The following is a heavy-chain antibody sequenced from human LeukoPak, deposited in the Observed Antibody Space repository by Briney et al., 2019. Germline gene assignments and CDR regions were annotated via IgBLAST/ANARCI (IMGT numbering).Heavy chain of an antibody. Sequence: GGSLRLSCAASGFTFSSYAMHWVRQAPGKGLEWVAVISYDGSNKYYADSVKGRFTISRDNSKNTLYLQMNSLRAEDTAVYYCARDIFPRYYYGSGSYYSDYWGQGTLVTVSS. CDR1: GFTFSSYA. CDR3: ARDIFPRYYYGSGSYYSDY. D-gene: IGHD3-10*01. CDR2: ISYDGSNK. J-gene: IGHJ4*02. V-gene: IGHV3-30*04.